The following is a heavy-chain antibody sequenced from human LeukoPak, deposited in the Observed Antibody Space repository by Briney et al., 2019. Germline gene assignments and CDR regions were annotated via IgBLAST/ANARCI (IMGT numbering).Heavy chain of an antibody. J-gene: IGHJ2*01. CDR3: VRDGMVTPSSGYYDL. D-gene: IGHD2-21*02. V-gene: IGHV3-64D*09. CDR1: GFTFSSYA. CDR2: ISSNGGST. Sequence: PGGSLRLSWSASGFTFSSYAMHCVRQAPGKGLEYVSAISSNGGSTYYADSVKGRFTIPRDNSKNTLYLQMSSLRAEDTAVYYCVRDGMVTPSSGYYDLWGRGTLVTVSS.